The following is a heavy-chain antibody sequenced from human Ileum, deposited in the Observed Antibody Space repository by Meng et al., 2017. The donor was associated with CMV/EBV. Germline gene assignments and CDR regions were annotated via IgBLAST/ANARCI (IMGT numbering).Heavy chain of an antibody. V-gene: IGHV4-61*08. D-gene: IGHD5-18*01. CDR2: IYSNGST. CDR1: GGSVTSRVYN. Sequence: SETLSLTCIVSGGSVTSRVYNWNWIRQSPGKGLEWIGYIYSNGSTDYNSSLKSRVIILVDTSKNQFSLQVGSVTAADTAVYYCARGGVGYSYGQYYQYYGLDVWGQGNAVTGAS. CDR3: ARGGVGYSYGQYYQYYGLDV. J-gene: IGHJ6*02.